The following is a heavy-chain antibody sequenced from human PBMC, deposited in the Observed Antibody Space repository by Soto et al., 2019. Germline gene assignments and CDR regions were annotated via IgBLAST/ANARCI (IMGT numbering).Heavy chain of an antibody. CDR1: GGSFSGYY. J-gene: IGHJ6*02. Sequence: SETLSLTCAVYGGSFSGYYWSWIRQPPGKGLEWIGEINHSGSTNYNPSLKSRVTISVDTSKKQFSLKLSSVTAADTAVYYCARVSGSYYYGMDVWGQGTTVTVSS. D-gene: IGHD1-26*01. CDR2: INHSGST. V-gene: IGHV4-34*01. CDR3: ARVSGSYYYGMDV.